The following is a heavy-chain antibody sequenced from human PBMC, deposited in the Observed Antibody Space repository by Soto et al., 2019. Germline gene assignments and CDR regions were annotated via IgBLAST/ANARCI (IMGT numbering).Heavy chain of an antibody. CDR3: AREGMCSGGSCYYIGEDYYGMDV. D-gene: IGHD2-15*01. Sequence: GGSLRLSCAASGFTFSSYGMHWVRQAPGKGLEWVAVIWYDGSNKYYADSVKGRFTISRDNSKNTLYLQMNSLRAEDTAVYYCAREGMCSGGSCYYIGEDYYGMDVWGQGTTVTVSS. J-gene: IGHJ6*02. V-gene: IGHV3-33*01. CDR2: IWYDGSNK. CDR1: GFTFSSYG.